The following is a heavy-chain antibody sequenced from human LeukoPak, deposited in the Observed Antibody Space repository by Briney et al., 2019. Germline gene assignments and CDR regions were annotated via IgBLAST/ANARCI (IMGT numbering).Heavy chain of an antibody. V-gene: IGHV4-34*01. CDR1: GGSFSGYY. D-gene: IGHD2-2*02. Sequence: SETLSLTCAVYGGSFSGYYWSWIRQPPGKGLEWIGEINHSGSTNYNPSLKSRVTISVDTSKHQFSLKLSSVTAADTAVYYCATNVVVPAAIRENAFDIWGQGTMVTVSS. J-gene: IGHJ3*02. CDR2: INHSGST. CDR3: ATNVVVPAAIRENAFDI.